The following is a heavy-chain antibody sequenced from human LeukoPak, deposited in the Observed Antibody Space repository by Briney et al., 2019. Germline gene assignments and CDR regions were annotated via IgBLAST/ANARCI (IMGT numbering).Heavy chain of an antibody. Sequence: PGGSLRLSCAASGFTFSSYSMNWVRQAPGKGLEWVSSISSSSSYIYYADSVKGRFTISRDNAKNSLYLQMNSLRAEDTAVYYCARDGGTAMVNYYYMDVWGKGTTVTVSS. J-gene: IGHJ6*03. CDR1: GFTFSSYS. CDR2: ISSSSSYI. V-gene: IGHV3-21*01. CDR3: ARDGGTAMVNYYYMDV. D-gene: IGHD5-18*01.